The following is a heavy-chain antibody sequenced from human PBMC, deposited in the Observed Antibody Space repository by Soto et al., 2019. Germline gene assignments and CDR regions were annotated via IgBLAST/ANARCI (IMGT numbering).Heavy chain of an antibody. J-gene: IGHJ4*02. V-gene: IGHV3-30*18. CDR3: AKEISGYDWH. Sequence: QVQLVESGGGVVQPGRSLRLSCAASGFTFSSYGMHWVRPAPGKGLEWVAVISYDGSNKYYADSVKGRFTISRDNSNNTLYLQMNSLRAEDTAVYYCAKEISGYDWHWGQGTLVTVSS. D-gene: IGHD5-12*01. CDR2: ISYDGSNK. CDR1: GFTFSSYG.